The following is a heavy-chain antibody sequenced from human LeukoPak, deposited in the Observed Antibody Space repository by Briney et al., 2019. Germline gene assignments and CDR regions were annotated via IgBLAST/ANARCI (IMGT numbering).Heavy chain of an antibody. CDR3: ARGNNRDRLAN. J-gene: IGHJ4*02. CDR1: GGSISSYY. Sequence: PSETLSLTCTVSGGSISSYYWSWIRQPPGKGLEWIGEINPSGGTNYSPSLKSRVTISVNTSTNQFSLKVTPVTAADTAVYYCARGNNRDRLANWGQRTLVTVSS. D-gene: IGHD3-16*01. CDR2: INPSGGT. V-gene: IGHV4-34*01.